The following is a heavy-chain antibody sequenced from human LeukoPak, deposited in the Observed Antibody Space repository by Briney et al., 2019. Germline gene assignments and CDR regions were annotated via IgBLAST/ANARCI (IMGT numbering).Heavy chain of an antibody. Sequence: PGGSLRLSCAASGFTFSSYEMNWVRQAPGKGLEGVSYISSSGCTIYYADAVKGRFTIFRDNAKNSLYLQMNSLRAEDTAVYYCARDPPTIITKIEYYYDSSGNWGQGTLVTVSS. CDR1: GFTFSSYE. V-gene: IGHV3-48*03. CDR2: ISSSGCTI. CDR3: ARDPPTIITKIEYYYDSSGN. D-gene: IGHD3-22*01. J-gene: IGHJ4*02.